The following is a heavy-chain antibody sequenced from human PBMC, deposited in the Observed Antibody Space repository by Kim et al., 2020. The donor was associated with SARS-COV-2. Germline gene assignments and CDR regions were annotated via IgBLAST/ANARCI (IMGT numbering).Heavy chain of an antibody. CDR3: AKDILLYDSMAFDI. CDR1: GFTFDDYA. D-gene: IGHD3-22*01. Sequence: GGSLRLSCAASGFTFDDYAMHWVRQAPGKGLEWVSGISWNSGSIGYADSVKGRFTISRDNAKNSLYLQMNSLRAEDTALYYCAKDILLYDSMAFDIWGQGTMVTVSS. CDR2: ISWNSGSI. V-gene: IGHV3-9*01. J-gene: IGHJ3*02.